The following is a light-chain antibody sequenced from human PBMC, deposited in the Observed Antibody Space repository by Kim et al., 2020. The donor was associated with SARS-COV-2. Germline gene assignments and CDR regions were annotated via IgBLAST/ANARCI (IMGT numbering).Light chain of an antibody. CDR1: SGHSSYA. CDR3: QTWGTGIHWV. Sequence: QAVLTQSPSASASLGASVKLTCTLSSGHSSYAIAWHQQQPEKGPRYLMKLNSDGSHSKGDGIPDRFSGSSSGAERYLTISSLQSEVEADYYCQTWGTGIHWVFGGGTQLTVL. CDR2: LNSDGSH. V-gene: IGLV4-69*01. J-gene: IGLJ3*02.